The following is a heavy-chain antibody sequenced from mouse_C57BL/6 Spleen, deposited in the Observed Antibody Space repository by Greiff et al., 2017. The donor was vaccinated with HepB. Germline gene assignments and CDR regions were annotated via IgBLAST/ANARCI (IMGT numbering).Heavy chain of an antibody. D-gene: IGHD3-1*01. J-gene: IGHJ1*03. CDR3: ARARGSYGYVDV. CDR2: FYPGSGSI. CDR1: GYTFTEYT. Sequence: VQLQQSGAELVKPGASVKLSCKASGYTFTEYTIHWVKQRSGQGLEWIGWFYPGSGSIKYNEKFKDKDTLTAAKSSSTVYMELSRLTSVDSAVYVCARARGSYGYVDVWGTGTTGTVSS. V-gene: IGHV1-62-2*01.